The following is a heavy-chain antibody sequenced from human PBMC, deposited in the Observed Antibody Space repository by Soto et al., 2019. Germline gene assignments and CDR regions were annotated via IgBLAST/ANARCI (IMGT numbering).Heavy chain of an antibody. V-gene: IGHV2-5*01. Sequence: SGPTVVNPTQTLTLTCTFSGFSLSTSGVGVGWIRQPPGKALEWLALIYWNDDKRYSPSLKSRLTITKDTSKNQVVLTMTNMDPVDTATYYCARDHRYWDYYGMDVWGQGTTVTVSS. D-gene: IGHD2-8*02. CDR2: IYWNDDK. CDR3: ARDHRYWDYYGMDV. J-gene: IGHJ6*02. CDR1: GFSLSTSGVG.